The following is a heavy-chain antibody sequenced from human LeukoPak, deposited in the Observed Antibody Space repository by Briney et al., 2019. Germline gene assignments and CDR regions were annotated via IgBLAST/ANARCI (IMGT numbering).Heavy chain of an antibody. CDR3: ARGLGRATVTSPLWWYFDL. V-gene: IGHV4-39*01. CDR1: GGSISSSSLY. D-gene: IGHD4-17*01. CDR2: IYYNGNT. J-gene: IGHJ2*01. Sequence: SETLSLTCTVSGGSISSSSLYWGWIRQPPGKGLEWIGSIYYNGNTYYNPSLKGRVTVSVDTSKKQFSLKLSSVTAADTAVYYCARGLGRATVTSPLWWYFDLWGRGTLVTVSS.